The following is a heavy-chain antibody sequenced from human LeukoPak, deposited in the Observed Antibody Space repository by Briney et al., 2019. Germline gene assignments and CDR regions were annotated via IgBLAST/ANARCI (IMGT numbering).Heavy chain of an antibody. CDR1: GFTFSGYW. D-gene: IGHD4-17*01. CDR3: ATHDYGDYGPFFDY. CDR2: IKQDGSEN. J-gene: IGHJ4*02. Sequence: PGGSLRLSCAASGFTFSGYWMSWVRQAPGKGLEWVANIKQDGSENYYVDSVKGRFTISRDNAKNSLYLQMNSLTAEDTAVYYCATHDYGDYGPFFDYWGQGTLVTVSS. V-gene: IGHV3-7*01.